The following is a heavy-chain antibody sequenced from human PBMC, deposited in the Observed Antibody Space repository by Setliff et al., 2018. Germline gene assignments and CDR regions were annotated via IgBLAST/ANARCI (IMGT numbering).Heavy chain of an antibody. CDR3: ARGRGDCSGGTCHYYFDY. Sequence: PSETLSLTCTVSGGSISSHYWSWIRQPPGKGLEWIGSIYYSGSTNYNPSLKSRVTISVDTSKNQFSLKLSSVTAADTAVYYCARGRGDCSGGTCHYYFDYWGQGTLVTVSS. V-gene: IGHV4-59*11. CDR2: IYYSGST. CDR1: GGSISSHY. D-gene: IGHD2-15*01. J-gene: IGHJ4*02.